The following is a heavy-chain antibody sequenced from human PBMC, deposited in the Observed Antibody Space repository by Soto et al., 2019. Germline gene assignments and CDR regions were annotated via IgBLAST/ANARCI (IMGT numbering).Heavy chain of an antibody. CDR3: SRRAPEGFDP. CDR1: GGPIGTSAYY. V-gene: IGHV4-39*01. J-gene: IGHJ5*02. CDR2: INHSGNT. Sequence: PSETLSLTCAVSGGPIGTSAYYWGCIRQAPGKGLEWIGSINHSGNTYLSPSLKDRVTMSVDTSKNSFSLKLRSATAADTGLYYCSRRAPEGFDPWGQGTLVTVSS.